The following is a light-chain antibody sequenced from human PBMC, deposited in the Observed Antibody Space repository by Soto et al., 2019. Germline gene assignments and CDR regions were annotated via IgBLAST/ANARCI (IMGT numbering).Light chain of an antibody. V-gene: IGKV1-5*03. CDR1: QSISGW. CDR2: QAS. Sequence: DIQMTQSPSTLSAFVGDRVTITCRSSQSISGWLAWYQQKPGKAPKLLIYQASILQSGVPSRFSGSGSGTEFTLTISSLQPDDFASYYCQQYGSSSWTFGQGTKVDIK. CDR3: QQYGSSSWT. J-gene: IGKJ1*01.